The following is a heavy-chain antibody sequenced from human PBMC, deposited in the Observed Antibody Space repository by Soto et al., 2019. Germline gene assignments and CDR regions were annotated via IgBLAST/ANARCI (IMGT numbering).Heavy chain of an antibody. V-gene: IGHV3-23*01. Sequence: PGGSLRLSCAASGFTFSSYAMSWVRQAPGKGPEWVSAISGSGGSTYYADSVKGRFTISRDNSKNTLYLQMKSRKAEDKAVYYCAKARRRAIFVVVTGSGYYYYGMDVWGHGTTVTVSS. D-gene: IGHD3-3*01. J-gene: IGHJ6*01. CDR3: AKARRRAIFVVVTGSGYYYYGMDV. CDR2: ISGSGGST. CDR1: GFTFSSYA.